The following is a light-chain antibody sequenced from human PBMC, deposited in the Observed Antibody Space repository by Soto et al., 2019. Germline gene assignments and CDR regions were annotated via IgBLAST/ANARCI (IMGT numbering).Light chain of an antibody. CDR3: SSYTSSSTLV. CDR1: SSDVGNYNL. J-gene: IGLJ2*01. V-gene: IGLV2-14*02. Sequence: QSVLTQPASVSGSPGQSITISCTGTSSDVGNYNLVSWYQQHPGKAPKFMIYEVNKRPSGVSNRFSGSKSGNTASLTISGLQAEDEADYYCSSYTSSSTLVFGGGTKLTVL. CDR2: EVN.